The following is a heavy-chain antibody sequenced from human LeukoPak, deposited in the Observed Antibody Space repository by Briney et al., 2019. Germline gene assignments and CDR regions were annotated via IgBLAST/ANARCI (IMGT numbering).Heavy chain of an antibody. J-gene: IGHJ6*03. V-gene: IGHV4-39*07. CDR3: ARDRGSIVGATGDYYYYMDV. CDR1: GGSISSSSYY. CDR2: IYYSGST. D-gene: IGHD1-26*01. Sequence: SETLSLTCTVSGGSISSSSYYWGWIRQPPGKGLEWIGSIYYSGSTYYNPSLKSRVTISVDTSKNQFSLKLSSVTAADTAVYYCARDRGSIVGATGDYYYYMDVWGKGTTVTVSS.